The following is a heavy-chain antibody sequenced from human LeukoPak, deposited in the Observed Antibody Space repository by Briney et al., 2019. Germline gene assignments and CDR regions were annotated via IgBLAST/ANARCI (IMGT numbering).Heavy chain of an antibody. CDR3: AYVIPAPGTGY. CDR2: VTGSGSNT. CDR1: GFTFSTYA. Sequence: PGGSLRLSCAASGFTFSTYAMTWVRQAPGKGLEWVAAVTGSGSNTYYADSVKGRFTISRDNSKNTLYLQMNSLRADDSALYYVAYVIPAPGTGYRGHGTPVTVSS. J-gene: IGHJ4*01. V-gene: IGHV3-23*01. D-gene: IGHD6-13*01.